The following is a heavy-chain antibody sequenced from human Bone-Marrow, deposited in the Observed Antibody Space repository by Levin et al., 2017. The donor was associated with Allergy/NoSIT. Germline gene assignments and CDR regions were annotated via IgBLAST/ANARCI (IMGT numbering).Heavy chain of an antibody. V-gene: IGHV4-34*01. CDR1: GGSFSGYY. J-gene: IGHJ6*02. Sequence: SETLSLICDVDGGSFSGYYWSWIRQPPGKGLEWIGEINQSGNTNYNPSLKRRVTISLDTSKKQFSLRLNSVTAADTAVYYCVRGVYSPLGYYYGLDVWGQGTTVTVSS. CDR3: VRGVYSPLGYYYGLDV. D-gene: IGHD2-15*01. CDR2: INQSGNT.